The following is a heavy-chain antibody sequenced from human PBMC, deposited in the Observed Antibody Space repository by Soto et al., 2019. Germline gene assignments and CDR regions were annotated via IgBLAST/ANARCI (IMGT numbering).Heavy chain of an antibody. Sequence: GGSLRLCCAASGFSFSSSWRRWVSKGPGKGLVWVSRISTDGSSIAYADSVKGRFTISRDSAKNTLYLQMNSLRAEDTAVYYCVREYSSSRYFDYWGQGTLVTVSS. CDR3: VREYSSSRYFDY. CDR1: GFSFSSSW. J-gene: IGHJ4*02. CDR2: ISTDGSSI. D-gene: IGHD6-13*01. V-gene: IGHV3-74*01.